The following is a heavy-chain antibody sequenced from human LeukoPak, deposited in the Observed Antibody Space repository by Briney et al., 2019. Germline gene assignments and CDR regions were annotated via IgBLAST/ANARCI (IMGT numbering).Heavy chain of an antibody. CDR2: VFYSGSN. V-gene: IGHV4-59*08. CDR3: ARRNTADASIDF. J-gene: IGHJ4*02. CDR1: GGSIIGHW. Sequence: SETLSLTCSVSGGSIIGHWWSWIRQPPGQGLEWIGDVFYSGSNNYNPSLKSRLTISLDPSNNQFSLNLRSVTATDTAMYYCARRNTADASIDFWGQGTLVTASS. D-gene: IGHD4-17*01.